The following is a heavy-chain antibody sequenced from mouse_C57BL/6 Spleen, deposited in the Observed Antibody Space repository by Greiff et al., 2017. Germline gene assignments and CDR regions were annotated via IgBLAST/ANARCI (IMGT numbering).Heavy chain of an antibody. Sequence: VQLKESGGGLVKPGGSLKLSCAASGFTFSDYGMHWVRQAPEKGLEWVAYISSGSSTIYYADTVKGRFTISRDNAKNTLFLQMTSLRSEDKAMYYCARAGLLWEYYAMDYWGQGTSVTVSS. CDR1: GFTFSDYG. CDR2: ISSGSSTI. J-gene: IGHJ4*01. V-gene: IGHV5-17*01. CDR3: ARAGLLWEYYAMDY. D-gene: IGHD2-1*01.